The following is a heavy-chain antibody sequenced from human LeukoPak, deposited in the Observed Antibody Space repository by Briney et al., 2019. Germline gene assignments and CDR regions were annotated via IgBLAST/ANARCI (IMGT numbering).Heavy chain of an antibody. CDR3: ARDLVYYDILTGSVAAMDV. J-gene: IGHJ6*03. CDR2: IYHSGST. CDR1: GYSISSGYY. Sequence: SETLSLTCAVSGYSISSGYYWGWIRQPPGKGLEWIGSIYHSGSTYYNPSLKGRVTISVDTSKNQFSLKLSSVTAADTAVYYCARDLVYYDILTGSVAAMDVWGKGTTVTVSS. D-gene: IGHD3-9*01. V-gene: IGHV4-38-2*02.